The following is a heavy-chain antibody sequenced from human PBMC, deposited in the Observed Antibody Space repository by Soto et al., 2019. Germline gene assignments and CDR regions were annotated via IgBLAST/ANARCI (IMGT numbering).Heavy chain of an antibody. Sequence: QVQLVQSGPEVRKPGASVRLSCATSGYNFNQYYIHWVRQAPGQGLEWMGIINLRGGTTEYAHKFRGRVTVTGDTSTRTAYMELSRLRSEETAVYFCARGPDDSDVPRWDHWGQGTLITVSS. CDR3: ARGPDDSDVPRWDH. J-gene: IGHJ4*02. CDR2: INLRGGTT. D-gene: IGHD4-17*01. CDR1: GYNFNQYY. V-gene: IGHV1-46*02.